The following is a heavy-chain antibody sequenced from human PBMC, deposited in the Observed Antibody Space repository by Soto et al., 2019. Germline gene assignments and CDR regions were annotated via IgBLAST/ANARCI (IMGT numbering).Heavy chain of an antibody. CDR2: ISSSSSYI. V-gene: IGHV3-21*01. D-gene: IGHD6-19*01. CDR1: GFTFSSYS. J-gene: IGHJ6*02. Sequence: VQLVESGGGLVKPGGSLRLSCAASGFTFSSYSMNWVRQAPGKGLEWVSSISSSSSYIYYADSVKGRFTISRDNAKNSLYLQMNSLRAEDTAVYYCAREGIAVAANYYYYGMDVWGQGTTVTVSS. CDR3: AREGIAVAANYYYYGMDV.